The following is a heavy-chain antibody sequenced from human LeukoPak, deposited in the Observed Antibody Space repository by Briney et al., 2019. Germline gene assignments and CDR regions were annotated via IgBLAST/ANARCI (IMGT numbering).Heavy chain of an antibody. D-gene: IGHD6-6*01. V-gene: IGHV4-39*01. CDR3: ARQLSGLRSSSDY. CDR2: IYYSGST. J-gene: IGHJ4*02. CDR1: GGSISSSSYY. Sequence: SETLSLTCTVSGGSISSSSYYWGWIRQPPGKGLEWIGSIYYSGSTYYNPSLKSRVTISVDTSKNQFSLKLSSVTAADTAVYYCARQLSGLRSSSDYWGQGTLVTVSS.